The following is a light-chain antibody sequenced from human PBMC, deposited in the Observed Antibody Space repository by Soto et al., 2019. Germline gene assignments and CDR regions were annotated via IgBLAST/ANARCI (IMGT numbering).Light chain of an antibody. CDR3: QQYYTSPYT. CDR2: WAS. CDR1: QSILYNSNNKNY. J-gene: IGKJ2*01. V-gene: IGKV4-1*01. Sequence: DIVMTQSPDSLAVSLGERATINCKSSQSILYNSNNKNYLVWYQQKPGQPPKLLIYWASTRDSGVPDRFSGSGSGTDFTLTISRLQAEDVAVYYCQQYYTSPYTFGQGTKLEIK.